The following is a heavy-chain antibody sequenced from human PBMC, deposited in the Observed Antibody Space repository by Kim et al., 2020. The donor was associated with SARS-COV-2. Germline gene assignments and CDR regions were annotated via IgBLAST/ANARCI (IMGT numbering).Heavy chain of an antibody. V-gene: IGHV2-5*01. D-gene: IGHD2-2*01. J-gene: IGHJ4*02. CDR3: AQSSSSTTWGFDY. Sequence: YSPSLKSRRTITRDTSKNQVMLTMTNMDPVDTATYYCAQSSSSTTWGFDYWGQGTLVTVSS.